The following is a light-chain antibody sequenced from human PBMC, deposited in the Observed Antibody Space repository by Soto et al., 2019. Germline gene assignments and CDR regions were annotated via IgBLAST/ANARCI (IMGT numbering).Light chain of an antibody. CDR3: QQYGSSRFT. CDR2: GAS. Sequence: EIVLTQSPGTLSLSPGERATLSCRASQSISSSYLAWYQQKPGQAPRLLVYGASSRATGIPDRFCGSGSGTDFTLTISRLEPEDFAVYYCQQYGSSRFTFGPGTKVHIK. CDR1: QSISSSY. V-gene: IGKV3-20*01. J-gene: IGKJ3*01.